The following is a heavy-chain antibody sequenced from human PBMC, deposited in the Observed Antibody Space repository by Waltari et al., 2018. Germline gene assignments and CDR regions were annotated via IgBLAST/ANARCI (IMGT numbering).Heavy chain of an antibody. V-gene: IGHV3-30*02. CDR1: GLAFSHYG. J-gene: IGHJ3*01. CDR2: IRYDGSDK. CDR3: WAVSDGFDL. Sequence: QVQLVESGGGVVQPGGSLRLSCEASGLAFSHYGMHCVRQAPGKGLEWVAFIRYDGSDKYYAESVKGRFTISRDNSQNTVYLQMNSQREDETAVYYCWAVSDGFDLWGQGTRVTVSS. D-gene: IGHD6-19*01.